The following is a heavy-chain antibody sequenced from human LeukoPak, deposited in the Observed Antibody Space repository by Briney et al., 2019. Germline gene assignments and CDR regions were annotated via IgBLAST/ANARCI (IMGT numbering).Heavy chain of an antibody. D-gene: IGHD6-13*01. V-gene: IGHV3-30-3*01. CDR1: GFTFSSYA. CDR3: ARSMGSGTEYFQH. Sequence: GGSLRLSCAASGFTFSSYAMHWVRQAPGKGLEWVAVISYDGSNKYYADSVKGRFTISRDNSKNTLYLQMNSLRAEDTAVYYCARSMGSGTEYFQHWGQGTLVTVSS. J-gene: IGHJ1*01. CDR2: ISYDGSNK.